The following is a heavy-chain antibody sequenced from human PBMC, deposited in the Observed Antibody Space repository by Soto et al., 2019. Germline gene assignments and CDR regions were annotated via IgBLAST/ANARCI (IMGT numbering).Heavy chain of an antibody. CDR1: GGSISSSNW. J-gene: IGHJ4*02. CDR3: VRAGRGNNYFDY. Sequence: QVQLQESGPGLVKPSGTLSLTCAVSGGSISSSNWWSWVRQPPGKGLEWIGEIYHSGSTNYNQSLKSRVTISVDKAKNQFSLKLRSVTAADTAVYYCVRAGRGNNYFDYWGQGTLVTVSS. D-gene: IGHD3-16*01. V-gene: IGHV4-4*02. CDR2: IYHSGST.